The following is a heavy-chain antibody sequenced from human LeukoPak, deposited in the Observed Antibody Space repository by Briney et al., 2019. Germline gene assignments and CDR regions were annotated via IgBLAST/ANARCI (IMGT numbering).Heavy chain of an antibody. J-gene: IGHJ5*02. D-gene: IGHD3-10*01. CDR2: IYYSGST. Sequence: SETLSLTCAVYGGSFSGYYWSWIRQPPGKGLEWIGYIYYSGSTNYNPSLKSRVTISVDTSKNQFSLKLSSVTAADTAVYYCARMIMVRGRGSSWFDPWGQGTLVTVSS. CDR3: ARMIMVRGRGSSWFDP. CDR1: GGSFSGYY. V-gene: IGHV4-59*12.